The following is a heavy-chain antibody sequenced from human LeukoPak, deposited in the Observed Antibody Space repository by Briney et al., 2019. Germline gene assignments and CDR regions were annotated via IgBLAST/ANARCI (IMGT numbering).Heavy chain of an antibody. CDR2: MNPNSGDT. Sequence: ASVKVSCKASGYTFTNYHIDWVRQATGQGLEWMGWMNPNSGDTVSAQKFQGRVTLTRDSSISTAYMELSSLRSEDTAVYYCARFRAGVGEPYGDYWGQGTLVTVSS. CDR3: ARFRAGVGEPYGDY. V-gene: IGHV1-8*01. CDR1: GYTFTNYH. D-gene: IGHD3-10*01. J-gene: IGHJ4*02.